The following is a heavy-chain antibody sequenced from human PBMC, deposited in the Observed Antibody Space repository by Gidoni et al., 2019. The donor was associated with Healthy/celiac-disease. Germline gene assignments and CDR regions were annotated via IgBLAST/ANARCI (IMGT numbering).Heavy chain of an antibody. J-gene: IGHJ6*02. CDR1: GFTFRSYA. V-gene: IGHV3-23*01. D-gene: IGHD4-17*01. CDR2: ISGSGGST. Sequence: EVQLLESGGGLVQPGGSLRLSCAASGFTFRSYAMSWVRQAPGKGLEWVSAISGSGGSTYYADSVKGRFTISRDNSKNTLYLQMNSLRAEDTAVYYCAKVHGDFHYYYYGMDVWGQGTTVTVSS. CDR3: AKVHGDFHYYYYGMDV.